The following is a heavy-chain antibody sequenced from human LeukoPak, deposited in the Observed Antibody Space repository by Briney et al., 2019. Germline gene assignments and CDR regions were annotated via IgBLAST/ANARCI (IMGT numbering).Heavy chain of an antibody. D-gene: IGHD2-2*01. CDR3: ATDVGYCRSTSCYGLYY. CDR1: GYTFTNYG. CDR2: ISAYNGNT. Sequence: GASVKVSCKGSGYTFTNYGITWVRQAPGQGLEWMGWISAYNGNTKYAPKLQGRVTLTTDTSTSTAYMEVRSLRSDDTAVYYCATDVGYCRSTSCYGLYYWSQGTLVTVSS. V-gene: IGHV1-18*01. J-gene: IGHJ4*02.